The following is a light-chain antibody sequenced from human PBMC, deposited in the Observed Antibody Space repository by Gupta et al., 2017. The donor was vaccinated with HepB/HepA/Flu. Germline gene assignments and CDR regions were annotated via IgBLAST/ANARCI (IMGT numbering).Light chain of an antibody. V-gene: IGLV3-25*03. J-gene: IGLJ1*01. CDR1: ALPNQY. CDR3: QAADSSSPYCV. CDR2: KAR. Sequence: YELTQPPSLSVSPGQTARISCSGDALPNQYAYWYQQKPGQAPVLVIYKARERPAGIPERFYGSSSGNTATLTISGSQAKDEADYYCQAADSSSPYCVFGTGTKFTVL.